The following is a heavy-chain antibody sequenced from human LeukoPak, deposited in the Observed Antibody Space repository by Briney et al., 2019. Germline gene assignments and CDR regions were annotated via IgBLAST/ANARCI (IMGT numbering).Heavy chain of an antibody. Sequence: SETLSLTCTVTGGSTSSSSYYWGWIRQPPGKGLEWIGTIYYSGSTYYNPSLKSRLTISVDTSKNQFSLQLSSVTAADTAVYYCAGQKTSYYYGSGSYYSRFDPWGQGTLVTVSS. CDR2: IYYSGST. CDR3: AGQKTSYYYGSGSYYSRFDP. D-gene: IGHD3-10*01. J-gene: IGHJ5*02. CDR1: GGSTSSSSYY. V-gene: IGHV4-39*01.